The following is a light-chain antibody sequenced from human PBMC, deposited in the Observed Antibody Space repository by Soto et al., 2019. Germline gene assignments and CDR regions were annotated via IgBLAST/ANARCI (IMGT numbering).Light chain of an antibody. CDR3: CSYASSSSYV. CDR1: TSDVGGYNL. Sequence: QSGMTQPASVSGSRGQSITISCSGTTSDVGGYNLVSWYQQHTAKAPKLLIYEGTQRPSGVSSRFSGSKSGNTASLTISGLQAEDEADYYFCSYASSSSYVFGTGTKVTVL. CDR2: EGT. J-gene: IGLJ1*01. V-gene: IGLV2-23*01.